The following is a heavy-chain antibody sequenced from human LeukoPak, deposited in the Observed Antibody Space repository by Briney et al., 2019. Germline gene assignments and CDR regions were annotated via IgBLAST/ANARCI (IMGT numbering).Heavy chain of an antibody. D-gene: IGHD3-22*01. Sequence: AASVKVSCKASGYTFTSYALNWVRQAPGQGLEWMGRIIPILGIANYAQKFQGRVTIIADKSTSTAYMELSSLRSEDTAVYYCARDETYYYDSSGYHYWGQGTLVTVSS. CDR1: GYTFTSYA. V-gene: IGHV1-69*04. J-gene: IGHJ4*02. CDR3: ARDETYYYDSSGYHY. CDR2: IIPILGIA.